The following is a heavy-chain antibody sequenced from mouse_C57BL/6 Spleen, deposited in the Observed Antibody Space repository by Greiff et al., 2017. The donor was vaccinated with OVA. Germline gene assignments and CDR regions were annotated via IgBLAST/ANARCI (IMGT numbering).Heavy chain of an antibody. D-gene: IGHD2-2*01. J-gene: IGHJ2*01. V-gene: IGHV5-4*01. CDR3: ARDGYPRGTYYYDD. CDR2: ISDGGSYT. CDR1: GFTFSSYA. Sequence: EVQLVESGGGLVKPGGSLKLSCAASGFTFSSYAMSWVRQTPEKRLEWVANISDGGSYTYYPDNLKGRFTISRDNAKNNLYLQMSHLKSEDTAMYYCARDGYPRGTYYYDDWGQGTTLTVSS.